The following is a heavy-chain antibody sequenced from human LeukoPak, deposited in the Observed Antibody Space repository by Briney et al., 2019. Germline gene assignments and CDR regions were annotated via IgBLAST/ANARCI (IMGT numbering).Heavy chain of an antibody. CDR1: GGSFSGYY. CDR3: EQKTSYDILTGCYPSQYYYYGMDV. CDR2: INHIGSP. D-gene: IGHD3-9*01. V-gene: IGHV4-34*01. J-gene: IGHJ6*02. Sequence: SETLSLTCAVYGGSFSGYYWSWIRQPPGKGLEWIGAINHIGSPNDNPSLKSRFTITVDTSKNQFSLKLSSVTAADTAVFYCEQKTSYDILTGCYPSQYYYYGMDVWGQGTTVTVSS.